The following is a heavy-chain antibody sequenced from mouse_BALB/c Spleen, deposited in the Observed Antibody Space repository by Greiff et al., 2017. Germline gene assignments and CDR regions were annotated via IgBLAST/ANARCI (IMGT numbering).Heavy chain of an antibody. CDR3: ARSSTMITGFAY. CDR2: INPGRGGT. Sequence: VQLQQSGAELVRPGTSVKVSCKASGYAFTNYLIEWVKQRPGQGLEWIGVINPGRGGTNYNEKFKGKATLTADKSSSTAYMQLSSLTSDDSAVYFCARSSTMITGFAYWGQGTLVTVSA. J-gene: IGHJ3*01. V-gene: IGHV1-54*03. D-gene: IGHD2-4*01. CDR1: GYAFTNYL.